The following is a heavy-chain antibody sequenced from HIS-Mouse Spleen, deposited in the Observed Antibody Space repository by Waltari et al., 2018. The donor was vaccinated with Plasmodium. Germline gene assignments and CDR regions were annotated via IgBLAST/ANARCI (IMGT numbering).Heavy chain of an antibody. J-gene: IGHJ2*01. Sequence: LEWVSSISSSSSYIYYADSVKGRLNSSRDNPKNSLYPQMNSLRAEDTAVYYCARDPQVNDWYFDLWGRGTLVTVSS. CDR3: ARDPQVNDWYFDL. V-gene: IGHV3-21*01. CDR2: ISSSSSYI.